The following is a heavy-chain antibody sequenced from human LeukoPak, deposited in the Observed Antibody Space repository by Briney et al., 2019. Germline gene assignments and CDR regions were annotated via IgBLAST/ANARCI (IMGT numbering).Heavy chain of an antibody. V-gene: IGHV4-61*05. Sequence: NSSETLSLTCTVSGGSISSSSYYWGWIRQPPGKGLEWIGYIYYSGSTHYNPSLISRVTMSIDTSKNQFSLRLTSVTAADTAVYYCARVIGSYSLWGQGTLVTVSS. CDR3: ARVIGSYSL. CDR2: IYYSGST. CDR1: GGSISSSSYY. D-gene: IGHD1-26*01. J-gene: IGHJ4*02.